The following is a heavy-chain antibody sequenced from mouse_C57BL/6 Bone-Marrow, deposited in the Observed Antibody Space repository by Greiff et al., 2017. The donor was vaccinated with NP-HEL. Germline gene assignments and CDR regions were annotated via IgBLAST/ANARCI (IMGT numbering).Heavy chain of an antibody. V-gene: IGHV1-64*01. D-gene: IGHD2-10*02. CDR3: ARSGDYGPSSYWYFDV. CDR2: IHPNSGST. Sequence: QVQLQQPGAELVKPGASVKLSCTASGYTFTSYWMHWVKQRPGQGLEWIGMIHPNSGSTNYNEKFKSKATLTVDKSSSTAYMQLSSLTSEDSAVYYCARSGDYGPSSYWYFDVWGTGTTVTVSS. CDR1: GYTFTSYW. J-gene: IGHJ1*03.